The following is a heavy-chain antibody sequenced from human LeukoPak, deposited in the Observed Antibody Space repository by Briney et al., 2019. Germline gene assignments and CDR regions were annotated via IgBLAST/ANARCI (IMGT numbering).Heavy chain of an antibody. Sequence: ASVKVSRKASGYTFGDYGITWIRQAPEQGLEWMGWVSAYTGNTNYAQKLQGRVTMTTDTSTSTAYMELRSLRSDDTAVYYCARDRPNSSGWVDYWGQGTLVTVSS. CDR2: VSAYTGNT. CDR3: ARDRPNSSGWVDY. J-gene: IGHJ4*02. D-gene: IGHD6-19*01. CDR1: GYTFGDYG. V-gene: IGHV1-18*01.